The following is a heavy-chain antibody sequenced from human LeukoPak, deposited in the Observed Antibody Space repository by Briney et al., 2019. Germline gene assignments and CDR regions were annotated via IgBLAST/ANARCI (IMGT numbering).Heavy chain of an antibody. J-gene: IGHJ4*02. Sequence: GGSLRLSCAAPGITFSNYNMNWVRQAPGKGLEWVSYISSSGSTIYYADSVKGRFTISRDNAKNSLYLQMNSLRAEDTAVYYCARGRGDLDYWGQGTLVTVSS. D-gene: IGHD3-10*01. V-gene: IGHV3-48*04. CDR3: ARGRGDLDY. CDR2: ISSSGSTI. CDR1: GITFSNYN.